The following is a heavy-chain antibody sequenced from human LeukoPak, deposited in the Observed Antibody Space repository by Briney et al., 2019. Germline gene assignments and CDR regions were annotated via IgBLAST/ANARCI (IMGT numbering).Heavy chain of an antibody. Sequence: GGSLRLSCAASGFTFDDYAMHWVRQAPGKGLEWVSGISWNSGSIGYADSVKGRFTISRDNAKNSLYLQMNSVRAEDTAIYYCAKGIEYFQQWGQGTLVTVSS. CDR3: AKGIEYFQQ. V-gene: IGHV3-9*01. D-gene: IGHD3-10*01. CDR2: ISWNSGSI. J-gene: IGHJ1*01. CDR1: GFTFDDYA.